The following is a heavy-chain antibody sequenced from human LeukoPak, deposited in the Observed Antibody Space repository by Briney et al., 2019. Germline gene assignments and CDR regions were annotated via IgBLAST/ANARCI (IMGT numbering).Heavy chain of an antibody. CDR1: GYTFTGYY. CDR2: INPNSGGT. CDR3: ARDLGIAAAGWNY. Sequence: ASVKVSCKASGYTFTGYYMHWVRQAPGQGLEWMGWINPNSGGTNYAQKFQGWVTMTRDTSISTAYMELSRLRSDDTAVYYCARDLGIAAAGWNYWGQGTLVTVSS. V-gene: IGHV1-2*04. J-gene: IGHJ4*02. D-gene: IGHD6-13*01.